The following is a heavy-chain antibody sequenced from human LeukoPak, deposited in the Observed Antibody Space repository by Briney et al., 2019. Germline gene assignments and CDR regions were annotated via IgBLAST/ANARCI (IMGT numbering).Heavy chain of an antibody. CDR3: ARVGYYYYGMDV. CDR2: IYYSGST. J-gene: IGHJ6*02. Sequence: PSETLSLTCTVSGGSISSYYWSWIRQSPGKGLEWIGYIYYSGSTNYNPSLKSRVTISADTSKSQFSLKLSSVTAADTAVYYCARVGYYYYGMDVWGQGTTVTVSS. V-gene: IGHV4-59*01. CDR1: GGSISSYY.